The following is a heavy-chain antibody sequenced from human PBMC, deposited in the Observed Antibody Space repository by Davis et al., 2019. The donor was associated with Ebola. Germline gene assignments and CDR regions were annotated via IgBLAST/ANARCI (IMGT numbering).Heavy chain of an antibody. Sequence: PGGSLRLSCAASGFTFSSYWMSWVRQAPGKGLEWVANIKQDGSEKYYVDSVKGRFTISRDNSKNTLYLQMNSLRAEDTAVYYCARMAGYCSGGSCYDRWFDPWGQGTLVTVSS. D-gene: IGHD2-15*01. CDR3: ARMAGYCSGGSCYDRWFDP. CDR2: IKQDGSEK. J-gene: IGHJ5*02. CDR1: GFTFSSYW. V-gene: IGHV3-7*03.